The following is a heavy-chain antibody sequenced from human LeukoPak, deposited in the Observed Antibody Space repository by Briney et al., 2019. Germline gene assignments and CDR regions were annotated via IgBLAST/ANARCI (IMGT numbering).Heavy chain of an antibody. CDR1: GGSISSYY. CDR2: MHYSGST. J-gene: IGHJ4*02. CDR3: ARDRGSSGWYYFDY. Sequence: SETLSLTCTVSGGSISSYYWSWIRRPPGKGLEWIGYMHYSGSTNYNPSLKSRVIISVETSKNQLSLKLSSVTAADTAVYYCARDRGSSGWYYFDYWGQGTLVTVSS. V-gene: IGHV4-59*01. D-gene: IGHD6-19*01.